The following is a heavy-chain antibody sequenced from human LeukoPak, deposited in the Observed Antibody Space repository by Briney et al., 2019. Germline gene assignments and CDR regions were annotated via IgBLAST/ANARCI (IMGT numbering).Heavy chain of an antibody. CDR3: ARDSPERGYSYGPLDNYFDY. CDR2: IKQDGSEK. J-gene: IGHJ4*02. D-gene: IGHD5-18*01. V-gene: IGHV3-7*01. Sequence: PGGSLRLSCAASGFTFSSYWMSWVRQAPGRGLEWLANIKQDGSEKYYVDSVKGRFTISRDNAKNSLYLQVNSLRAEDTAVYYCARDSPERGYSYGPLDNYFDYWGQGTLVTVSS. CDR1: GFTFSSYW.